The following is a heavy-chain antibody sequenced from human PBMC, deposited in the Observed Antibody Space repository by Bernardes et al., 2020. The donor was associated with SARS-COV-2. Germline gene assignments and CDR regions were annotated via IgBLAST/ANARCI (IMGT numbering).Heavy chain of an antibody. CDR1: GFTFSSYS. CDR3: ARPMAAAGTSWYFDL. Sequence: GGSLRLSCAASGFTFSSYSLHWVRQAPGRGLEWVSSISSSGGYISYADSVRGRFAISRDNAKKSLFLQMNTLRAEDTAVYYCARPMAAAGTSWYFDLWGRGTLVTVSS. D-gene: IGHD6-13*01. CDR2: ISSSGGYI. V-gene: IGHV3-21*01. J-gene: IGHJ2*01.